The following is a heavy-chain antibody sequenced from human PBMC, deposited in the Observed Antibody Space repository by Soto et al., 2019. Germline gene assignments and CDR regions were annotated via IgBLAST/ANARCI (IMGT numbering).Heavy chain of an antibody. D-gene: IGHD5-12*01. Sequence: PGGSLRLSCAASGFTFSSYAMSWVRQAPGKGLEWVSAISGSGGSTYYADSVKGRFTISRDNSKNTLYLQMNSLRAEDTAVYYCARKSQSGYSGNEYGYWGQGTLVTVSS. CDR2: ISGSGGST. CDR1: GFTFSSYA. CDR3: ARKSQSGYSGNEYGY. V-gene: IGHV3-23*01. J-gene: IGHJ4*02.